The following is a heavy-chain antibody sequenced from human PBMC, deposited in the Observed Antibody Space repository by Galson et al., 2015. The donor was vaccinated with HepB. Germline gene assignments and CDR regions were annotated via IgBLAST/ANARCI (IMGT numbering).Heavy chain of an antibody. Sequence: SVKVSCKVSGYSLTELPIHWVRQAPGKGLEWMGGFHPEDGETIYAQKFQGRVTMTEDTSTDTDYVEVSSLRSEDTAVYYCTTLRWARVDDRGSYYDYNFYAMDVGGQGTTVIVSS. CDR2: FHPEDGET. J-gene: IGHJ6*02. V-gene: IGHV1-24*01. CDR3: TTLRWARVDDRGSYYDYNFYAMDV. D-gene: IGHD3-22*01. CDR1: GYSLTELP.